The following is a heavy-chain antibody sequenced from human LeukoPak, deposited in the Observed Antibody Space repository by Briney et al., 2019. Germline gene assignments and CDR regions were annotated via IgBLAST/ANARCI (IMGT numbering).Heavy chain of an antibody. V-gene: IGHV3-74*01. Sequence: GGSLRLSCAVSGFTFSGHWMFWVRQAPGKGLEWVSSTNSDGSSRGYTDSVKGRFTVSRDNAKNTLYLQMNSLRGEDTAVYYCTGHKVAKVRSPKKITPPFYYYYYYMDVWGKGTTVTVSS. J-gene: IGHJ6*03. D-gene: IGHD5-12*01. CDR1: GFTFSGHW. CDR2: TNSDGSSR. CDR3: TGHKVAKVRSPKKITPPFYYYYYYMDV.